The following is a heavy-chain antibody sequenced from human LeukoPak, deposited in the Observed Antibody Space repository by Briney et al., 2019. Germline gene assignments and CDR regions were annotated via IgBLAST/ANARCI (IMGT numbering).Heavy chain of an antibody. CDR1: GYYISSGYY. CDR2: IYHSGST. V-gene: IGHV4-38-2*02. CDR3: ANGGNELFDY. J-gene: IGHJ4*02. D-gene: IGHD4-23*01. Sequence: SETLSLTCTVSGYYISSGYYWGWIRQSPGKGLEWIGSIYHSGSTYYNPSLKSRVTISVDTSKNQSSLKLSSVTAADTAVYYCANGGNELFDYWGQGTLVTVSS.